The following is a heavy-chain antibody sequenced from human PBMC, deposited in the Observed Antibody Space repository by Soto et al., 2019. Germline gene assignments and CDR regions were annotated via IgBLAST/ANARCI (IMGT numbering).Heavy chain of an antibody. CDR3: ARKETYYYDSSGYYFAEYFQH. D-gene: IGHD3-22*01. CDR2: ISSSSSYI. CDR1: GFTFSSYS. Sequence: EVQLVESGGGLVKPGGSLRLSCAASGFTFSSYSMNWVRQAPGKGLEWVSSISSSSSYIYYADSVKGRFTISRDNAKNSLYLQMNSLRAEDKAVYYCARKETYYYDSSGYYFAEYFQHWGQGTLVTVSS. J-gene: IGHJ1*01. V-gene: IGHV3-21*01.